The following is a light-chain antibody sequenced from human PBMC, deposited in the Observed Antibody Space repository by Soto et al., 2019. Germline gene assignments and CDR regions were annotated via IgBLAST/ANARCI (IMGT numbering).Light chain of an antibody. CDR1: QDISSW. V-gene: IGKV1-12*01. J-gene: IGKJ4*01. CDR2: AAS. CDR3: QQANSFPGLT. Sequence: DIQMTQSPPSVSASVGDRVTITCRASQDISSWLAWYQQQPGKAPRLLIFAASRLQSGVPSRFSGSGSGTDLTLTISSLQPEDFATYYCQQANSFPGLTFGGGTKVEIK.